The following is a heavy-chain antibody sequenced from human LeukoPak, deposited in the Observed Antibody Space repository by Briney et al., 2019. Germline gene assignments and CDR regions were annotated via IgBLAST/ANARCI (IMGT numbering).Heavy chain of an antibody. Sequence: GGSLRLSCAASGFTVSSNYMSWVRQAPGKGLEWVSVIYSGGSTYYADSVKGRFTISRDNSKNTLYLQMNSLRAEDTAVYYCAREQVLLWFGESNYYYYGMDVWGQGTTVTVSS. CDR1: GFTVSSNY. CDR3: AREQVLLWFGESNYYYYGMDV. J-gene: IGHJ6*02. V-gene: IGHV3-66*01. D-gene: IGHD3-10*01. CDR2: IYSGGST.